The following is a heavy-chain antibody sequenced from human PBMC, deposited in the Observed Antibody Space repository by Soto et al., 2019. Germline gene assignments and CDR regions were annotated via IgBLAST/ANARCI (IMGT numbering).Heavy chain of an antibody. Sequence: QVQLVESGGGVVQPGRSLSLSCAASGFTFSNYAIHWVRQAPGKGLEWVSVIWSDGSNKYYTDSAKGRFTISRDNSKNTVHLQMNSLRAEDTAVYYCARDQTGSYPYNWFDPWGQGTLVTVSS. CDR2: IWSDGSNK. CDR1: GFTFSNYA. CDR3: ARDQTGSYPYNWFDP. D-gene: IGHD1-26*01. V-gene: IGHV3-33*01. J-gene: IGHJ5*02.